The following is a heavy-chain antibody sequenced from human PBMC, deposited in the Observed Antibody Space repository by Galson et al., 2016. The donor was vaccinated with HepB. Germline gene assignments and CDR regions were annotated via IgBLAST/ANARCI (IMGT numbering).Heavy chain of an antibody. Sequence: APGKGLEWVSCISGSGTLTYYADSVKGRFTISRDNSKNTLNLQMNSLRAEDTAVYYCAKVAVTGTWYFDLWGRGALVSVSS. V-gene: IGHV3-23*01. CDR3: AKVAVTGTWYFDL. D-gene: IGHD6-19*01. J-gene: IGHJ2*01. CDR2: ISGSGTLT.